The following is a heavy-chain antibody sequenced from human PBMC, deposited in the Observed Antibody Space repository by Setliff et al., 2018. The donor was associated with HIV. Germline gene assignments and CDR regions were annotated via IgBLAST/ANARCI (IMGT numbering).Heavy chain of an antibody. CDR1: GGAFSGYY. V-gene: IGHV4-34*01. CDR3: TRAQIAAPRPFDY. J-gene: IGHJ4*02. Sequence: PSETLSLTCAVYGGAFSGYYWSWIRQSPGRGLEWIGEVNHKGVANYSPSLMRRATISADTSKNQFSLTLSSVTAADTALYFCTRAQIAAPRPFDYWGQGTLVTVSS. CDR2: VNHKGVA. D-gene: IGHD2-21*01.